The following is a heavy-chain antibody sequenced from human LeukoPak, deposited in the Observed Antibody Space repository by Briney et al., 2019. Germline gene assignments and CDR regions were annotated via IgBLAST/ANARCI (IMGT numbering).Heavy chain of an antibody. CDR2: ISGSGGTT. CDR1: GFTFSSYA. J-gene: IGHJ4*02. CDR3: AKEVKDTGYYHLDN. V-gene: IGHV3-23*01. D-gene: IGHD3-3*01. Sequence: GGSLRLSCAASGFTFSSYAMSWVRQAPGKGLDWVSGISGSGGTTYYADSVKGRFTISRDNSKNTLYLQMNRLRDEDTALFYCAKEVKDTGYYHLDNWGQGTLVTVSS.